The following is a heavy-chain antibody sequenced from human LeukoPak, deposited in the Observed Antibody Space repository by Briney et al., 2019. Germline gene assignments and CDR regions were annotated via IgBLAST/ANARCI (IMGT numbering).Heavy chain of an antibody. CDR3: ARVIYCSGGSCYDGAWFDP. Sequence: PSETLSLTCAVSGYSISSGYYWGWIRQPPGKGLEWIGSIYQSGSTYYNPSLKSRVTISVDTSKNRFSLKLISVTAADTAVYYCARVIYCSGGSCYDGAWFDPWGQGTLVTVSS. CDR1: GYSISSGYY. CDR2: IYQSGST. J-gene: IGHJ5*02. V-gene: IGHV4-38-2*01. D-gene: IGHD2-15*01.